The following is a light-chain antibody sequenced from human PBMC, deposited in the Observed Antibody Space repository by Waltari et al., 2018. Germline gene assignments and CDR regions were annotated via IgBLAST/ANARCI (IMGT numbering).Light chain of an antibody. CDR2: DAS. J-gene: IGKJ4*01. CDR3: QQRSNWPLT. CDR1: PSFSSD. V-gene: IGKV3-11*01. Sequence: EIVLTQSPAPLSLSPGERANLSCRASPSFSSDLAWYQQKPGQAPRLLIYDASNRATGIPARFSGSGSGTDFTLTISSLEPEDFAVYYCQQRSNWPLTFGGGTKVEIK.